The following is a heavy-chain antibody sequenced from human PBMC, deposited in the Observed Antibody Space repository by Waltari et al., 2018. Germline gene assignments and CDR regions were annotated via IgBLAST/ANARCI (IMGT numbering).Heavy chain of an antibody. CDR1: GFTFDDYA. Sequence: DVQLVESGGGLVQHGRSLRLSCAASGFTFDDYALHWVRQAPGKGLEWVSTITWKSVKVAYADSVKGRFTISRDNAKHSLFLQMNGLRVEDTALYYCARGDYNGWGGHADYWGPGTLVTVSS. CDR2: ITWKSVKV. J-gene: IGHJ4*02. D-gene: IGHD3-10*01. V-gene: IGHV3-9*01. CDR3: ARGDYNGWGGHADY.